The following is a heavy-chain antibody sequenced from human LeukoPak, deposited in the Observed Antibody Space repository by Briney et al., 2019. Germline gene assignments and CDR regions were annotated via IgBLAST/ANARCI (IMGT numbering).Heavy chain of an antibody. J-gene: IGHJ4*02. CDR2: IYWGDDQ. Sequence: SALTLVKPAQTLTLTSTFSGFYRRPRGLGVGWIRQPQGKALEWLSLIYWGDDQRYSPALKSRLTITKDTSKNQVVLKMTNMDPVDTATYYCAHSDYDSRYYFDYWGQGTLVSVCS. D-gene: IGHD4-17*01. CDR3: AHSDYDSRYYFDY. V-gene: IGHV2-5*02. CDR1: GFYRRPRGLG.